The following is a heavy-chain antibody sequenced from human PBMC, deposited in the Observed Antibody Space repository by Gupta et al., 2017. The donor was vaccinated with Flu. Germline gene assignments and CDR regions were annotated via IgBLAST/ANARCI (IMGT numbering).Heavy chain of an antibody. CDR3: TRGRSACDVFDM. J-gene: IGHJ3*02. Sequence: FTFNTYDMHGVRKVTGRGLEWVSYIGTAGDTYYAAAVRGRFTICRENGKNSLYLQMNNLRAGDTARDHCTRGRSACDVFDMWGQGTLGTVSS. CDR2: IGTAGDT. D-gene: IGHD6-19*01. CDR1: FTFNTYD. V-gene: IGHV3-13*01.